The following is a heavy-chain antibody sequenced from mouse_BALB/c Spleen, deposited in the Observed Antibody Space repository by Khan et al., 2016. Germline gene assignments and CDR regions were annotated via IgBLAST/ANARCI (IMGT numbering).Heavy chain of an antibody. J-gene: IGHJ4*01. CDR2: IDPANGNT. CDR3: ARGLYYYGSSYYAMDY. CDR1: GFNIKDTY. V-gene: IGHV14-3*02. D-gene: IGHD1-1*01. Sequence: VQLKQSGAESVKPGASVTLSCTATGFNIKDTYMYWVKQRPEQGLEWIGRIDPANGNTKYVPKFQGKATITADTSSNTAYLQLSSLTSEDTAVFYCARGLYYYGSSYYAMDYWGQGASVTVSS.